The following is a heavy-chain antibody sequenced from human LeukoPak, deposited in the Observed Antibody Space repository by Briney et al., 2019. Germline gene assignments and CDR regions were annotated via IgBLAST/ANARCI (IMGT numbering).Heavy chain of an antibody. Sequence: GGSLRLSCAASGFTVSSNYKSWVRQAPGKGLEWVSVIYSGGSTYYADSVKGRFTISRDNSKNTLYLQMNSLRAEDTAVYYCARVRDITGAFDIWGQGTMVTVSS. CDR3: ARVRDITGAFDI. CDR2: IYSGGST. CDR1: GFTVSSNY. J-gene: IGHJ3*02. V-gene: IGHV3-66*01. D-gene: IGHD1-14*01.